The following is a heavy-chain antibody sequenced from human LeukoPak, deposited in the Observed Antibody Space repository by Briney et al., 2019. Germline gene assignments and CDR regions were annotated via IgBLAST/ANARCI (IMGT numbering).Heavy chain of an antibody. J-gene: IGHJ4*02. V-gene: IGHV4-59*01. CDR1: GGSIRTYY. D-gene: IGHD3-10*01. Sequence: SETLSLTCTVSGGSIRTYYWSWIRQPPGKGLEWIGYIYYSGSTNYNPSLKSRVTISVDTSENHFSLKLSSVTAADTAVYYCARDRGYYFGSGSYLGDWGQGTLVTVSS. CDR2: IYYSGST. CDR3: ARDRGYYFGSGSYLGD.